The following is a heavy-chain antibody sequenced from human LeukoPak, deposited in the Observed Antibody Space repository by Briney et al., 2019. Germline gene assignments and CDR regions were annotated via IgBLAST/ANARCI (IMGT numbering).Heavy chain of an antibody. J-gene: IGHJ4*02. CDR2: IYYSGST. V-gene: IGHV4-39*01. D-gene: IGHD6-13*01. CDR3: ARQSAYSSSWYYFDY. Sequence: PSQTLSLTCTVSGGSISSDSYYWGWIRQPPGKGLEWIGSIYYSGSTYYNPSLKSRVTISVDTSKNQFSLKLSSVTAADTAVYYCARQSAYSSSWYYFDYWGQGTLVTVSS. CDR1: GGSISSDSYY.